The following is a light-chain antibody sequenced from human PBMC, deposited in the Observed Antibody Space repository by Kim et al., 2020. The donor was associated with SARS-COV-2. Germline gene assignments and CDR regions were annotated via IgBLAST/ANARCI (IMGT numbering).Light chain of an antibody. CDR3: QHYNDWPGT. CDR1: QRVSNY. J-gene: IGKJ2*01. CDR2: GAY. V-gene: IGKV3-15*01. Sequence: SGCRGESAGLSWKASQRVSNYVAWDQMKPGQAPRVIIFGAYMRAAGIPARFSGSGSGTDLTHSIRSLQSEDSAFYYCQHYNDWPGTFGQGTKLEIK.